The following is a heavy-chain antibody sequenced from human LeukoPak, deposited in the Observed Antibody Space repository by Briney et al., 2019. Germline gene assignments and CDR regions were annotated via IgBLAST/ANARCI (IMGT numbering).Heavy chain of an antibody. CDR1: GYTFTGYY. Sequence: ASVKVSCKASGYTFTGYYMHWVRQAPGQGLEWMGWINPNSGGTNYAQKFQGRVTMTRDTSISTAYMELSRLRSDDTAVYYCAREGGYCSSTSCSDEYYFDYWGQGTLVTVSS. J-gene: IGHJ4*02. CDR2: INPNSGGT. V-gene: IGHV1-2*02. D-gene: IGHD2-2*01. CDR3: AREGGYCSSTSCSDEYYFDY.